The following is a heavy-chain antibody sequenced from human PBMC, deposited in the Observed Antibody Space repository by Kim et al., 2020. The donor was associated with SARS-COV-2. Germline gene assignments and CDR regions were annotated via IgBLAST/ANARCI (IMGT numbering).Heavy chain of an antibody. CDR2: IQHSGNT. D-gene: IGHD1-26*01. CDR1: GGSFSDNY. Sequence: SETLSLTCTVYGGSFSDNYYNWIRQPPGKGLEWIGEIQHSGNTKYNPSLKSRVTISLDTSKNQFSLKLSSVTAADTALYYCTRGILGPRRQFWCQGALVT. CDR3: TRGILGPRRQF. J-gene: IGHJ4*02. V-gene: IGHV4-34*01.